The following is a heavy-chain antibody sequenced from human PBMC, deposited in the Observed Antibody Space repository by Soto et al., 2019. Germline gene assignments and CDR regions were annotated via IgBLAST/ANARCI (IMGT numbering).Heavy chain of an antibody. V-gene: IGHV1-69*01. D-gene: IGHD4-17*01. CDR2: ISPIVGTT. CDR1: GGTFTNYA. J-gene: IGHJ4*02. CDR3: ARLGTHDYGGNHFDY. Sequence: QVQLVQSGAEVNKPGASVKVACKASGGTFTNYAISWVRQAPGQGLEWMGGISPIVGTTHYAQKFQGRVTITADESSSTAYMELTSQRSEDTSMYYCARLGTHDYGGNHFDYLGQGSMVTVTS.